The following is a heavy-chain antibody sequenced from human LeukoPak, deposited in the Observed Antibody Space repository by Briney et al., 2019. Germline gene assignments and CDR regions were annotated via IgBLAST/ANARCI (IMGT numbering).Heavy chain of an antibody. Sequence: SQTLSLTCTVSGGSISSGGHYWSWIRQHPGKGLEWIGYIYYSGSTYYNPSLKSRVTISVDTSKNQFSLKLSSVTAADTAVYYCARVLTMIVVAWGQGTPVTVSS. J-gene: IGHJ5*02. CDR1: GGSISSGGHY. D-gene: IGHD3-22*01. V-gene: IGHV4-31*03. CDR3: ARVLTMIVVA. CDR2: IYYSGST.